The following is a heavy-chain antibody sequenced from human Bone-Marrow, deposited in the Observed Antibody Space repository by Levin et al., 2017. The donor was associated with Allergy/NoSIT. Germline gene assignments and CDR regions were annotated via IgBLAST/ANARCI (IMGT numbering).Heavy chain of an antibody. V-gene: IGHV1-2*02. CDR1: GYSFTGYY. CDR2: INPISGGP. D-gene: IGHD5-24*01. Sequence: ASVKVSCKASGYSFTGYYLHWVRQAPGQGPEWMGWINPISGGPNYAQKFQGRVTMTRDTSLSTAYLELSRLRSDDTAVYYCARLSDDKERYWGPGTQVTVSP. CDR3: ARLSDDKERY. J-gene: IGHJ4*02.